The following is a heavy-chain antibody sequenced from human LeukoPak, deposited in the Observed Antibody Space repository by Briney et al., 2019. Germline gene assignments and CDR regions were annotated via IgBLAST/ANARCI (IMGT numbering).Heavy chain of an antibody. CDR2: IYSGGST. D-gene: IGHD6-13*01. J-gene: IGHJ4*02. CDR1: GFTVSSNY. V-gene: IGHV3-53*01. Sequence: GGSLRLSCAASGFTVSSNYMNWVRQAPGKGLEWVSIIYSGGSTHYADSVKGRFTISRDNSKNTLYLQMNSLRAEDTAVYYCAKTYSSSWYADYWGQGTLVTVSS. CDR3: AKTYSSSWYADY.